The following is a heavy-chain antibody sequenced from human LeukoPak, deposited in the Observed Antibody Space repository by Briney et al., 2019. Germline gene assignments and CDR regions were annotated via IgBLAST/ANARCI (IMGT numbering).Heavy chain of an antibody. V-gene: IGHV4-59*11. J-gene: IGHJ4*02. CDR1: GGSISSHY. Sequence: SETLSLTCTVSGGSISSHYWSWVRQPPGKGPEWIGYVYYSGTTNCNPSLKSRVTISVDTSKNQCSLKVSSVTAADTAVYYCARDADFWKFDSWGQGTLVTVSS. D-gene: IGHD3-3*01. CDR2: VYYSGTT. CDR3: ARDADFWKFDS.